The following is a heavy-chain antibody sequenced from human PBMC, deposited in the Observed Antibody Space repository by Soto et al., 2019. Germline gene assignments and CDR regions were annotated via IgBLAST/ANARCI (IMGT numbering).Heavy chain of an antibody. CDR1: GGSISRGGYS. J-gene: IGHJ2*01. D-gene: IGHD3-22*01. CDR2: IYHSGST. Sequence: QLQLQESGSGLVKPSQTLSLTCAVSGGSISRGGYSWSWIRQPPGKGLEWIGSIYHSGSTYYNPSLKSRVTISVDRSKNQFSLKLSSVTAADTAVYYCARDSYDSSGYYYRYFDLWGRGTLVTFAS. V-gene: IGHV4-30-2*01. CDR3: ARDSYDSSGYYYRYFDL.